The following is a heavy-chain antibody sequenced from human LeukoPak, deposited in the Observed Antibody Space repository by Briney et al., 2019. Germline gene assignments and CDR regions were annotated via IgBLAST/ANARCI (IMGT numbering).Heavy chain of an antibody. CDR2: MNQDGREK. CDR1: GFTFSGSW. D-gene: IGHD5-12*01. CDR3: ARDSGYDCFDY. J-gene: IGHJ4*02. Sequence: GGSLRLSCAASGFTFSGSWMGWVRQAPGKGLEWVANMNQDGREKNYVDSVKGRFTISRDNAKNSLYLQMNSLRAEDTAVYYCARDSGYDCFDYWGQGTLVTVSS. V-gene: IGHV3-7*03.